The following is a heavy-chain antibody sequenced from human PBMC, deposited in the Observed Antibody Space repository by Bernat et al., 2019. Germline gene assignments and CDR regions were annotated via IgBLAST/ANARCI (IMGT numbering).Heavy chain of an antibody. CDR3: ARSACTNGACRAWHFDL. D-gene: IGHD2-8*01. J-gene: IGHJ2*01. Sequence: QVQLVQSGAEVKKPGASVKVSCKASGYTFTSYAMHWVCQAPGQRLEWMGWINAGNGNTKYSQSFQDRVTITRDTSASTAFMDLSSLISEDTAVYYCARSACTNGACRAWHFDLWGRGTLVTFSS. CDR1: GYTFTSYA. CDR2: INAGNGNT. V-gene: IGHV1-3*01.